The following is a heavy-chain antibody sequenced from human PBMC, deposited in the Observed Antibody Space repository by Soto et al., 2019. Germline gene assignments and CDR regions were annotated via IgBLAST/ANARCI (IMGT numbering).Heavy chain of an antibody. CDR2: INSDGSST. J-gene: IGHJ6*02. CDR3: ARHQRSYYDSSGYYYVFLRRSLYYYGMDV. Sequence: PGGSLRLSCAASGFTFSSYWMHWVRQAPGKGLVWVSRINSDGSSTSYADSVKGRFTISRDNAKNTLYLQMNSLRAEDTAVYYCARHQRSYYDSSGYYYVFLRRSLYYYGMDVWGQGTTVTVSS. CDR1: GFTFSSYW. D-gene: IGHD3-22*01. V-gene: IGHV3-74*01.